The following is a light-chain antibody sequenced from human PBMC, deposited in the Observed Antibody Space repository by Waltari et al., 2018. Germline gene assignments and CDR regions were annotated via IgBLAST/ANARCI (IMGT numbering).Light chain of an antibody. J-gene: IGKJ2*01. CDR1: QSVSSN. Sequence: EIVMTQSPATLSVSPGDRATPSCRASQSVSSNLAWYQQIPGQTPRLLMSGASTRAIGLPARFSGSGFGTEFTLTISSLQSEDFAVYYCQQYNWAPYTFGQGTKLEIK. CDR2: GAS. CDR3: QQYNWAPYT. V-gene: IGKV3-15*01.